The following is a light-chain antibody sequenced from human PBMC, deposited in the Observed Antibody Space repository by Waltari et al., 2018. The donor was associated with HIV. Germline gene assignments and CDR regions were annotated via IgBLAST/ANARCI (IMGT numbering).Light chain of an antibody. J-gene: IGLJ2*01. V-gene: IGLV1-44*01. CDR2: ADA. CDR1: TPNIGSSN. Sequence: QSVLTQPPSASGAPGQRVTISCSGSTPNIGSSNVNWYQQFSRAPPKLLIYADAQRPSGVPDRFSGSKSGTSASLVISGLQSEDEADYYCSTWDDRLNGVVFGGGTRLTVV. CDR3: STWDDRLNGVV.